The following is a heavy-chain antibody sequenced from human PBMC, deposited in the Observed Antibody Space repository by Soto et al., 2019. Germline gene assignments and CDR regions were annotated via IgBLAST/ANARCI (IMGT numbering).Heavy chain of an antibody. J-gene: IGHJ4*02. Sequence: QVQLVESGGGVVQPGRFLRLSCAASGFTFSSYGMHWVRQAPGKGLAWVAVIWYDGSNKYYADSVKGRFTISRDNSKNTLYLQMNSLRAEDTAVYYCATEIAVAGIDYWGQGTLVTVSS. V-gene: IGHV3-33*01. CDR3: ATEIAVAGIDY. CDR1: GFTFSSYG. CDR2: IWYDGSNK. D-gene: IGHD6-19*01.